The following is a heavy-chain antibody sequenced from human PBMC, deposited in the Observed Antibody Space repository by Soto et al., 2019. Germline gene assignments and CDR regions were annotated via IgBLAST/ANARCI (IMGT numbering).Heavy chain of an antibody. D-gene: IGHD2-8*01. CDR3: ARDKGINCTNGVCYRHDAFDI. V-gene: IGHV3-30-3*01. Sequence: PGGSLRLSCAASGFTFSSYAMHWARQAPGKGLEWVAVISYDGSNKYYADSVKGRFTISRDNSKDTLYLQMNSLRAEDTAVYYCARDKGINCTNGVCYRHDAFDIWGQGTMVTVSS. J-gene: IGHJ3*02. CDR2: ISYDGSNK. CDR1: GFTFSSYA.